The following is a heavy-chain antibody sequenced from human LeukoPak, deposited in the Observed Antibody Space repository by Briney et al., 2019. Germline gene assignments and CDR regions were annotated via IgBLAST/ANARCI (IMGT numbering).Heavy chain of an antibody. D-gene: IGHD3-10*01. Sequence: ASVKVSCKASGYTFTGYYMHWVRQAPGQGLEWMGWINPNSGGTNYAQKFQGRVTMTRGTSISTAYVELSRLRSDDTAVYYCARGTGSATGRWFDPWGQGTLVTVSS. CDR1: GYTFTGYY. CDR3: ARGTGSATGRWFDP. CDR2: INPNSGGT. J-gene: IGHJ5*02. V-gene: IGHV1-2*02.